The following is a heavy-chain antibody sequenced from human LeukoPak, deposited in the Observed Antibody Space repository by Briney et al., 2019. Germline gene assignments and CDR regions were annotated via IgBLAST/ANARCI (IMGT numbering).Heavy chain of an antibody. V-gene: IGHV3-21*04. CDR3: AKFPLIQLWTYYFDY. J-gene: IGHJ4*02. CDR2: ISSSSSYI. Sequence: PGGSLRLSCASSGFSFSTYWMTWVRKAPGKALEWVSSISSSSSYIYYADSVKGRFTISRDNSKNTLYLQMNSLRAEDTAVYYCAKFPLIQLWTYYFDYRGQGTLVTVSS. D-gene: IGHD5-18*01. CDR1: GFSFSTYW.